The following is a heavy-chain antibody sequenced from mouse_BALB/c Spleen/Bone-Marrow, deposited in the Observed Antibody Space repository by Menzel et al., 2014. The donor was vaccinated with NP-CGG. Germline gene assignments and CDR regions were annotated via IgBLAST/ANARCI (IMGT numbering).Heavy chain of an antibody. CDR3: TSGFAY. CDR1: GFTFSNYW. Sequence: EVKLMESGGGLVQPGGSMKLSCVASGFTFSNYWMNWVRQSPEKGLEWVAEIRLKSNNYATHYAESVKGRFTISRDDSKSSVSLQMNNLRAEGTCIYFCTSGFAYWGQGTLVTVSA. CDR2: IRLKSNNYAT. V-gene: IGHV6-6*02. J-gene: IGHJ3*01.